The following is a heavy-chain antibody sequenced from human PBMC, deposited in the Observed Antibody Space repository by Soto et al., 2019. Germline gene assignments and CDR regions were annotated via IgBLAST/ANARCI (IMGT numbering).Heavy chain of an antibody. V-gene: IGHV3-30*04. CDR2: ISYDGSNK. Sequence: PGGSLRLSCTGSGFTLGDYAVSWFRQGPGRGLEWVAVISYDGSNKYYADSVKGRFTISRDNSKNTLYLQMNSLRAEDTAVYYCAKDGGSCYPHFCYYYMDVWGKGTTVTVSS. CDR1: GFTLGDYA. J-gene: IGHJ6*03. CDR3: AKDGGSCYPHFCYYYMDV. D-gene: IGHD2-15*01.